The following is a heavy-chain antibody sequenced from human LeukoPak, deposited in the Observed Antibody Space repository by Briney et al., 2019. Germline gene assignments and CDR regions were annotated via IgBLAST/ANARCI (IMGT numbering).Heavy chain of an antibody. V-gene: IGHV4-59*01. Sequence: TETLSLTCTVSGGSISSYYWSWIRQPPGKGLEWIGYIYYSGSINYNPSLKSRVTISVDTSKNQYSLKLSSVTAADTAVYYCARGSFRSWYVDYWGQGTLVTVSS. CDR1: GGSISSYY. D-gene: IGHD6-13*01. CDR3: ARGSFRSWYVDY. CDR2: IYYSGSI. J-gene: IGHJ4*02.